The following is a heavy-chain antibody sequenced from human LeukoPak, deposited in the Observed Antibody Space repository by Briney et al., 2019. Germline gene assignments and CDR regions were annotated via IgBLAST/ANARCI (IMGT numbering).Heavy chain of an antibody. D-gene: IGHD3-16*02. Sequence: GGSLRLSCAASGFTFSSYEMNWVRQAPGKGLEWVSYISSSGSTIYYADSVKGRFTISRDNAKNSLYLQMNSLRAEHTAVYYCARAGYDYVWGSYRPDYWGQGTLVTVSS. V-gene: IGHV3-48*03. J-gene: IGHJ4*02. CDR3: ARAGYDYVWGSYRPDY. CDR2: ISSSGSTI. CDR1: GFTFSSYE.